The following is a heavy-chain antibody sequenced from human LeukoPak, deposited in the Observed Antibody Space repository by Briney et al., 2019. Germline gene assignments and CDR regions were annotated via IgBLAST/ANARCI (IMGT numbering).Heavy chain of an antibody. CDR3: ARDSHSIDIATPGGFDP. D-gene: IGHD1-26*01. V-gene: IGHV4-59*01. CDR1: GDSISSYF. CDR2: AHSSGST. J-gene: IGHJ5*02. Sequence: PSETLSLTCTVSGDSISSYFWSWIRQPPGKGLEWIGYAHSSGSTNYNPSLKSRVTISADASKSQFSLNLRSVTAADTAVYYCARDSHSIDIATPGGFDPWGQGTLVTVSS.